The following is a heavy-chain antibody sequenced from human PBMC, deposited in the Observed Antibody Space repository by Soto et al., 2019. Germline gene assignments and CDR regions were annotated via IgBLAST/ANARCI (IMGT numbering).Heavy chain of an antibody. J-gene: IGHJ6*02. D-gene: IGHD2-2*01. Sequence: WGSLNLSWGSSGFTFSSYCMQLVRPAPGKGLEWVAVISYDGSNKYYADSVKGRFTISRDNSKNTLYLQMNSLRAEDTAVYYCAKDRRECSRNSCHAPYYYYGMDGWGQGTTVTVSS. V-gene: IGHV3-30*18. CDR3: AKDRRECSRNSCHAPYYYYGMDG. CDR1: GFTFSSYC. CDR2: ISYDGSNK.